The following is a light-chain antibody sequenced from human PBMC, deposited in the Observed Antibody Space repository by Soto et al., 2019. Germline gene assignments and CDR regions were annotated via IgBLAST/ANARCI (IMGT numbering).Light chain of an antibody. Sequence: EVVLTQSPVTLSLSPGERATLSCRASQSVRTYLAWYQVKPGQAPRLLIYDASSRASGVPARFSGSGSGTYLIDXIRPVEREAFELYYFQQRNSWPPITFGQGTRLEIK. CDR3: QQRNSWPPIT. CDR2: DAS. CDR1: QSVRTY. J-gene: IGKJ5*01. V-gene: IGKV3-11*01.